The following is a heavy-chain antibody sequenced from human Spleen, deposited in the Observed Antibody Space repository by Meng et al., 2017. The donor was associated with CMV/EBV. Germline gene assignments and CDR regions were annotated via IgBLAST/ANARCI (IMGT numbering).Heavy chain of an antibody. CDR3: ARTVPVSDYDVLTGYAYGMDV. Sequence: ASVKVSCKTSGYNFTGYYMHWVRQAPGQGLEWMGWINPNSGGTNYAQKFEGGVTMTRDTSISTAYMELSRLRSDDTAVYYCARTVPVSDYDVLTGYAYGMDVWGQGTTVTVSS. CDR2: INPNSGGT. D-gene: IGHD3-9*01. J-gene: IGHJ6*02. V-gene: IGHV1-2*02. CDR1: GYNFTGYY.